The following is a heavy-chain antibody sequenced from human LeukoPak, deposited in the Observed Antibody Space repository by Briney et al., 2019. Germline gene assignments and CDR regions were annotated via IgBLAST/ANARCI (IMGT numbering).Heavy chain of an antibody. V-gene: IGHV4-59*01. D-gene: IGHD4-23*01. J-gene: IGHJ4*02. Sequence: SETLSLTCTVSGGSISSYYWSWIRQPPGKGLEWIGYIYYSGSTNYNPSLKSRVTISVDTSKNQFSLKLRSVTAADTAAYYCARDHFGGSYFDYWGQGTLVTVSS. CDR1: GGSISSYY. CDR2: IYYSGST. CDR3: ARDHFGGSYFDY.